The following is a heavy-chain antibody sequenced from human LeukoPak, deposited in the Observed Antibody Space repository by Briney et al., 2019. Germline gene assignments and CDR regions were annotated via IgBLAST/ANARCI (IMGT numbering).Heavy chain of an antibody. J-gene: IGHJ6*02. CDR2: MYYSGST. V-gene: IGHV4-59*01. CDR1: GGSISSYY. Sequence: SGTLSLTCTVSGGSISSYYWSWIRQPPGKGLEWIGYMYYSGSTNYNSSLKSRVTISVDTSKNQLSLKLSSVTAADTAVYYCARGRWGMDVWGQGTTVTVSS. CDR3: ARGRWGMDV. D-gene: IGHD4-23*01.